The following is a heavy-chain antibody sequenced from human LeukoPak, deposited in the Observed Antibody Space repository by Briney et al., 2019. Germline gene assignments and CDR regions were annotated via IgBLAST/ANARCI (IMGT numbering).Heavy chain of an antibody. J-gene: IGHJ4*02. CDR3: ARGVRHRTGTYPNY. Sequence: PSETLSLTCAVSGVSMANSGYSWNWVRQPPGKGLESIGFFYYGGNTYYNPSLKGRITMSLDTSKRHFSLKVTSVTAADTAVYYCARGVRHRTGTYPNYWGQGALVTVSS. V-gene: IGHV4-30-2*01. CDR2: FYYGGNT. CDR1: GVSMANSGYS. D-gene: IGHD1-7*01.